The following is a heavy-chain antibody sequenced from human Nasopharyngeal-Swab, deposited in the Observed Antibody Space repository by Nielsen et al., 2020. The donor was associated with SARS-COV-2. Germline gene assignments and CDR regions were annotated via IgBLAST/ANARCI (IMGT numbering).Heavy chain of an antibody. V-gene: IGHV3-49*04. Sequence: GESLKISCTGSGFTFGDYAMTWVRQAPGKGLEWVSFIKSKPYGGTTESAASVKGRFTISRDDSKSIAYLQMNSLKTEDTALYYCARGGDWTWYFDSWGQGTPVTVTS. J-gene: IGHJ4*02. CDR3: ARGGDWTWYFDS. CDR2: IKSKPYGGTT. CDR1: GFTFGDYA. D-gene: IGHD1-1*01.